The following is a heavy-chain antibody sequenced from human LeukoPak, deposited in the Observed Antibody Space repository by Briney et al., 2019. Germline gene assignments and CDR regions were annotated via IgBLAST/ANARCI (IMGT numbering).Heavy chain of an antibody. V-gene: IGHV3-23*01. CDR2: ISQGT. CDR3: ASSWTIAVAGRKYYFQY. D-gene: IGHD6-19*01. Sequence: PGGSLRPSCAASGFTFSDYAMNWVRQAPGKGLEWVSTISQGTYYVDSVKGRFTISRDNSKNTLYLQMHSLRAEDTAVYYCASSWTIAVAGRKYYFQYWGQGTLVTVSS. J-gene: IGHJ4*02. CDR1: GFTFSDYA.